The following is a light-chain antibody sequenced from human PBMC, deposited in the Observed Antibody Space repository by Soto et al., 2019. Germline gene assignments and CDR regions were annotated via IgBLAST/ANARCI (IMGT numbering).Light chain of an antibody. Sequence: IVLTQSPATLSLSPGARSTLSGRASQSVSSSYLAWYQQKPGQAPRLLIYGASSRATGIPDRFSGSGSGTDFTLTINRLEPEDFATYYCQQYNNWPTFGQGTKVDIK. CDR3: QQYNNWPT. V-gene: IGKV3D-20*02. CDR1: QSVSSSY. J-gene: IGKJ1*01. CDR2: GAS.